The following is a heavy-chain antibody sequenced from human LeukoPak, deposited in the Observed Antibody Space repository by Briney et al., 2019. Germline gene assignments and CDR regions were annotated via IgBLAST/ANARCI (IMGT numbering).Heavy chain of an antibody. Sequence: GGSLRLSCAASGFIFKNYEMNWVRQAPGGGLEWVSSVSGSATTIYYTDSVKGRFTISRDNAKNSLFLQMNSLRAEDTAVYYCVRVYCSTTSCYGVHPWGQGTLVTVPS. J-gene: IGHJ5*02. CDR3: VRVYCSTTSCYGVHP. CDR2: VSGSATTI. V-gene: IGHV3-48*03. CDR1: GFIFKNYE. D-gene: IGHD2-2*01.